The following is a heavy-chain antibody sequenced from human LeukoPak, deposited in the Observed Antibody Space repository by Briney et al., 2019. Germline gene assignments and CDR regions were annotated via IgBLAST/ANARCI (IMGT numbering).Heavy chain of an antibody. CDR3: ARSPYSGYDFDY. D-gene: IGHD5-12*01. J-gene: IGHJ4*02. CDR1: GGTFSSYA. Sequence: SVKVSCRASGGTFSSYAISWVRQAPGQGLEWMGGIIPIFGTANYAQKFQGRVTITADESTSTAYMELSSLRSEDTAVYYCARSPYSGYDFDYWGQGTLVTVSS. V-gene: IGHV1-69*13. CDR2: IIPIFGTA.